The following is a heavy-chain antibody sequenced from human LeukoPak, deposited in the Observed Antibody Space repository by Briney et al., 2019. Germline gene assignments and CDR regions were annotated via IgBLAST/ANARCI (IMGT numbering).Heavy chain of an antibody. CDR3: ARERYSGYDRYYYYGMDV. D-gene: IGHD5-12*01. CDR1: GGSISSYY. CDR2: IYYSGST. V-gene: IGHV4-59*01. Sequence: PSETLSLTCTVSGGSISSYYWSWIRQPPGKGLEWIGYIYYSGSTNYNPSLKSRVTISVDTSKNQFSLKLSSVTAADTAVYYCARERYSGYDRYYYYGMDVWGQGTTVTVSS. J-gene: IGHJ6*02.